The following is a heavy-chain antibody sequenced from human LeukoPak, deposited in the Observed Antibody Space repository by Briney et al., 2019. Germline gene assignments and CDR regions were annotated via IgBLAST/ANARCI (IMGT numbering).Heavy chain of an antibody. D-gene: IGHD3-3*01. CDR2: ISGSGGST. CDR3: ARDPEYYDFWSGYNRPLYPSSSHDY. V-gene: IGHV3-23*01. Sequence: GGSLRLSCAASEFTFSSYAMSWVRQAPGKALEWVSAISGSGGSTYYADSVKGRFTISRDNSKNTLYLQMNSLRAEDTAVYYCARDPEYYDFWSGYNRPLYPSSSHDYWGQGTLVTVSS. J-gene: IGHJ4*02. CDR1: EFTFSSYA.